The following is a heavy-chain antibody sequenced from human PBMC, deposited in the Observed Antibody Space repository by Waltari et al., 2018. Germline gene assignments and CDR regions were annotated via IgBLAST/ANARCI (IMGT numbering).Heavy chain of an antibody. J-gene: IGHJ3*02. D-gene: IGHD1-7*01. CDR1: GGSISSSSYY. CDR2: IYYSGRT. Sequence: QLQLQESGPGLVKPSETLSLTCTVSGGSISSSSYYWGWIRQPPGKGLEWIGSIYYSGRTYYNPARKRRVTISVDTSKNQFSLKLSSVTAADTVVYYCGTYNWNYMHAFDIWGQGTMVTVSS. V-gene: IGHV4-39*07. CDR3: GTYNWNYMHAFDI.